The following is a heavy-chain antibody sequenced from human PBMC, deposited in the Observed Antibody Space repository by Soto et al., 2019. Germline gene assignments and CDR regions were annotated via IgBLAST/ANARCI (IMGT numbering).Heavy chain of an antibody. J-gene: IGHJ6*02. V-gene: IGHV1-3*04. D-gene: IGHD2-21*02. CDR3: ARDGGDCGYRLAYYHHIGMSV. CDR1: GYAFSSYA. Sequence: GASVKVSCKASGYAFSSYAMHWVRQAPGQRLEWMGWINIGSGNTEYSQNFQDRITITRDTSASTVYMELSGLRSEDTAVYYCARDGGDCGYRLAYYHHIGMSVWGQGTSVTVSS. CDR2: INIGSGNT.